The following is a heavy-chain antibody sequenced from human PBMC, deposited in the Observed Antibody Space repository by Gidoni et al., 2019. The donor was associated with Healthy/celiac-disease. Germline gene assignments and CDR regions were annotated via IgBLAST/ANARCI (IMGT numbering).Heavy chain of an antibody. V-gene: IGHV3-43D*03. CDR1: GFTFDDYS. Sequence: EVQLVESGGVVVQPGGSLSLSCAASGFTFDDYSMHWVRQAPGKGLEWVSLISWDGGSTYYADSVKGRFTISRDNSKNSLYLQMNSLRAEDTALYYCAKDPTSGRPHAGYYFDYWGQGTLVTVSS. CDR3: AKDPTSGRPHAGYYFDY. D-gene: IGHD3-10*01. CDR2: ISWDGGST. J-gene: IGHJ4*02.